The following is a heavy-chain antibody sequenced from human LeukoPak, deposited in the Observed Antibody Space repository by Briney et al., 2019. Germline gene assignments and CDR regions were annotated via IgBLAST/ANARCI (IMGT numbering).Heavy chain of an antibody. CDR1: GFTFTSSA. J-gene: IGHJ4*02. Sequence: TSVKVSCKASGFTFTSSAMQWVRQARGQRLEWIGWIVVGSGNTNYAQKFQERVTITRDMSTSTAYMELGSLRSEDTAVYYCAAAGQWESLDFDYWGQGTLVTVSS. D-gene: IGHD1-26*01. CDR3: AAAGQWESLDFDY. CDR2: IVVGSGNT. V-gene: IGHV1-58*02.